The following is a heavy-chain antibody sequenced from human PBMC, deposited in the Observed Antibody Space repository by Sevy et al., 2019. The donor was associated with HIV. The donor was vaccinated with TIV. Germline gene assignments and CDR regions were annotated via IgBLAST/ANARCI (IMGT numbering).Heavy chain of an antibody. CDR2: INQNGSEK. CDR3: VRAIASDGSF. D-gene: IGHD6-13*01. J-gene: IGHJ4*02. CDR1: GFSLNNYW. Sequence: GGSLRLSCAASGFSLNNYWMNWVRQAPGKGLEWVANINQNGSEKYYVDSVRGRFTISRDNARNLVSLQMNNLRAEDTALYYCVRAIASDGSFWGQGTLVTVSS. V-gene: IGHV3-7*01.